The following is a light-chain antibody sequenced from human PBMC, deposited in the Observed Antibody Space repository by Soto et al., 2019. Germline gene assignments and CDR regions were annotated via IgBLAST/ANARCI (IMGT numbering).Light chain of an antibody. CDR2: DAS. CDR1: QDIRHF. V-gene: IGKV1-33*01. Sequence: DIQMTQSPSSLSASVGDRVTITCHASQDIRHFLNWYQQKPGKAPNLLIYDASNLQIGVPTRFSGSGSGTDFTFVITSLQPEDIATYYCQQYDKHGVTFGPGTRVDVK. J-gene: IGKJ3*01. CDR3: QQYDKHGVT.